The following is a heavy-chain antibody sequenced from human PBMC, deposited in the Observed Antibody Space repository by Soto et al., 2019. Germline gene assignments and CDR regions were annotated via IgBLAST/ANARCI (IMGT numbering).Heavy chain of an antibody. CDR2: IDPGSGRA. Sequence: QVHPVQSGAEVKKPGASVRVSCKPSGYTLRNYAIHWVRQAAGQSLEWLAWIDPGSGRATYSQKVQGRVIVTRDNSASTFYMDLTSLTSEGTAVYFCTRDLNGGNPFDYRGQGALVIVSS. V-gene: IGHV1-3*01. CDR3: TRDLNGGNPFDY. D-gene: IGHD2-8*01. CDR1: GYTLRNYA. J-gene: IGHJ4*02.